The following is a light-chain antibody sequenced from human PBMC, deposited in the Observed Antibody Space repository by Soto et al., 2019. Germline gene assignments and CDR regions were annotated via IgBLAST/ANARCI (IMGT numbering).Light chain of an antibody. CDR3: LQYNTDPFT. J-gene: IGKJ3*01. CDR2: AAS. CDR1: QGITDA. V-gene: IGKV1-17*01. Sequence: DIQMTQSPSYLSASVGDRVTITCRASQGITDALGWYQQKPGKAPKSLIYAASSFQRGIPSRFSGIGSGTDCTLTLSSLQPEDFATYYCLQYNTDPFTFGPVTKVDIK.